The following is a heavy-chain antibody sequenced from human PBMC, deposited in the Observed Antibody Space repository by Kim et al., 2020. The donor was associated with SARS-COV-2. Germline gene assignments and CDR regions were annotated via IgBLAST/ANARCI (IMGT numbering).Heavy chain of an antibody. Sequence: DSVKGRFTISRDNSKNTLYLQINNLRAEDTALYYCAKALRYSATYDGFDIWGQGTMVTVSS. J-gene: IGHJ3*02. CDR3: AKALRYSATYDGFDI. V-gene: IGHV3-30*02. D-gene: IGHD1-26*01.